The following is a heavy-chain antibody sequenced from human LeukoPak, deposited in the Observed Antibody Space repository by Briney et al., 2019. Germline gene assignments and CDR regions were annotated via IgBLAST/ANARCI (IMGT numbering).Heavy chain of an antibody. CDR2: ISSSSSYI. CDR1: GFTFSSYS. CDR3: ARTKSTGTCFDY. V-gene: IGHV3-21*01. Sequence: GGSLRLSCAASGFTFSSYSMNWVRQAPGKGLGWVSSISSSSSYIYYADSVKGRFTISRDNAKNSLYLQMNSLRAEDTAVYYCARTKSTGTCFDYWGQGTLVTVSS. J-gene: IGHJ4*02. D-gene: IGHD1-1*01.